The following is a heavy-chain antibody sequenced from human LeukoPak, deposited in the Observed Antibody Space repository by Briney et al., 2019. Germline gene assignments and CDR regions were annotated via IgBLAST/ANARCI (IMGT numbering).Heavy chain of an antibody. V-gene: IGHV4-59*01. CDR3: ARRGYCSSTSCYVFDY. CDR1: GGSISSYY. Sequence: SETLSLTCTVSGGSISSYYWSWIRQPPGKGLEWIGYIYYSGSTNYNPSLKSRVTISVDTSKNQFTLKLSSVTAADTAVYYCARRGYCSSTSCYVFDYWGQGTLVTVSS. D-gene: IGHD2-2*01. J-gene: IGHJ4*02. CDR2: IYYSGST.